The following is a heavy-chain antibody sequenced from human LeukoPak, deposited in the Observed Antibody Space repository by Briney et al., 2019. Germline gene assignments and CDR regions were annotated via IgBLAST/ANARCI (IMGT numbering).Heavy chain of an antibody. CDR2: INTNTGNP. J-gene: IGHJ4*02. Sequence: ASVKVSCKASGYTFTSYALNWVRQAPGKGLELIGCINTNTGNPTYAQGFTGRFVFTLDTSVSTAYLQISSLKAQDTAVYYCAIAGGRDGYNLGDYWGQGTLVTVSS. CDR3: AIAGGRDGYNLGDY. V-gene: IGHV7-4-1*02. D-gene: IGHD5-24*01. CDR1: GYTFTSYA.